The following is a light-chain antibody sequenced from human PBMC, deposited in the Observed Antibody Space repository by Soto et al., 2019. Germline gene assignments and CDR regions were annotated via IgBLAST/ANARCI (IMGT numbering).Light chain of an antibody. CDR1: SSNIGAGYD. CDR2: GNS. J-gene: IGLJ2*01. V-gene: IGLV1-40*01. CDR3: QSYDSSLSVV. Sequence: QSVLTQPPSVSGAPGQRVTSSCTGSSSNIGAGYDVHWYQQLPGTVPKLLIYGNSNRPSGVPDRFSGSKSGTSASLAITGLQAEDEADYYCQSYDSSLSVVFGGGTKL.